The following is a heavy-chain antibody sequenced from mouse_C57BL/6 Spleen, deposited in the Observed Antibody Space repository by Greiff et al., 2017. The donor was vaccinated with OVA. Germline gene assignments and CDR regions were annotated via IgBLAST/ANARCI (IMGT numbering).Heavy chain of an antibody. V-gene: IGHV1-69*01. CDR1: GYTFTSYW. CDR2: IDPSDSYT. CDR3: ARTYSNYEGYFDV. Sequence: QVQLQQPGAELVMPGASVKLSCKASGYTFTSYWMHWVKQRPGQGLEWIGEIDPSDSYTNYNQKFKGKSTLTVDKSSSTAYMQLSSLTSEDSAVYDCARTYSNYEGYFDVWGTGTTVTVSS. J-gene: IGHJ1*03. D-gene: IGHD2-5*01.